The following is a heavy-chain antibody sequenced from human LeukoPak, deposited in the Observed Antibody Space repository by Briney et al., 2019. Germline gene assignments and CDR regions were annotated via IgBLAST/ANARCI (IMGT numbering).Heavy chain of an antibody. V-gene: IGHV3-30*18. CDR3: AKDFGSGCYYFDY. D-gene: IGHD6-19*01. CDR2: ISWDGNNK. Sequence: GGSLRLSCAASGFTFSSYGMHWVRQAPGKGLEWVAAISWDGNNKYYADSVKGRFTISRDNSKNTLYLQMNSLRAEDTAVYYCAKDFGSGCYYFDYWGEGTLVPVSS. CDR1: GFTFSSYG. J-gene: IGHJ4*02.